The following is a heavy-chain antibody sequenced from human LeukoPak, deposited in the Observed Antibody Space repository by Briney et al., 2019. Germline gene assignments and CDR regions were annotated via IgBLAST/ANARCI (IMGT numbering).Heavy chain of an antibody. V-gene: IGHV3-23*01. D-gene: IGHD6-13*01. J-gene: IGHJ4*02. CDR1: GFTFSSYS. CDR3: AKAAAAPGFDF. Sequence: GGSLRLSCAASGFTFSSYSMNWVRQAPGKGLEWVATVSGSGDRMYHADSVKGRFTISRDNSKNTIYLQMNSLRAEDTALYYCAKAAAAPGFDFWGQGTLVTVSS. CDR2: VSGSGDRM.